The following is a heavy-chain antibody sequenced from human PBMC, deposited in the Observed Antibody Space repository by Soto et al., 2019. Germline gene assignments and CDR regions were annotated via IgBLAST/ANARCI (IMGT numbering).Heavy chain of an antibody. CDR2: IIPIFGTA. CDR3: ARDATRWLQPYYFDY. Sequence: QVQLVQSGAEVKKPGSSVKVSCKASGGTFSSYAISWVRQAPGHGLEWMGGIIPIFGTANYAQKFQGRVTITADESTSTADMELSSLRSEDTAVYYGARDATRWLQPYYFDYWGQGTLVTVSS. V-gene: IGHV1-69*01. CDR1: GGTFSSYA. D-gene: IGHD5-12*01. J-gene: IGHJ4*02.